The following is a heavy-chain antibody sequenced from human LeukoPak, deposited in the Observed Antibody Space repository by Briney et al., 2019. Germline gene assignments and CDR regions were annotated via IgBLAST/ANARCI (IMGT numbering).Heavy chain of an antibody. CDR2: MNPNSGNT. J-gene: IGHJ6*02. CDR1: GYTFTSYD. CDR3: ARGTQLWFNYYYYYGMDV. V-gene: IGHV1-8*01. D-gene: IGHD5-18*01. Sequence: ASVKVSCKASGYTFTSYDIKWVRQATGQGLEWMGWMNPNSGNTGYAQKFQGRVTMTRNTSISTAYMELSSLRSEDTAVYYCARGTQLWFNYYYYYGMDVWGQGTTVTVSS.